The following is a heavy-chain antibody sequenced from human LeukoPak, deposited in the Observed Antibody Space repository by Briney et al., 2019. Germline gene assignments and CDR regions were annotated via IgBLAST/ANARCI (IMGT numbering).Heavy chain of an antibody. CDR3: AREIFWSGYYSNLHFDY. Sequence: KTGGSLRLSCAASAFSLNAYNMNWVRQAPGKGLEWVSSISYTGTYIYYADSVKGRFTISRDNAKNSLYLQMNSLRAEDTAVYYCAREIFWSGYYSNLHFDYWGQGTLVTVSS. V-gene: IGHV3-21*01. CDR1: AFSLNAYN. CDR2: ISYTGTYI. J-gene: IGHJ4*02. D-gene: IGHD3-3*01.